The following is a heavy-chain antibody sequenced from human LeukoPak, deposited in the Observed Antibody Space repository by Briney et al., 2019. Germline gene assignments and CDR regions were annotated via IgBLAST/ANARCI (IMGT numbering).Heavy chain of an antibody. CDR2: IKQDGSEK. Sequence: GGSLRLSCAASGFTFNTYWMSWVRQAPGKGLEWVAKIKQDGSEKYYVDSVKGRFIISRDKAENSLYLQMNSLRAEDTAVYYCARGKGPDPWGEETLVTVSS. V-gene: IGHV3-7*04. CDR1: GFTFNTYW. J-gene: IGHJ5*02. CDR3: ARGKGPDP.